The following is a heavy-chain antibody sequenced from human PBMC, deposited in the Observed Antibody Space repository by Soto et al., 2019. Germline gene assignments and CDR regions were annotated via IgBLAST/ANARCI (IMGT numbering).Heavy chain of an antibody. J-gene: IGHJ6*01. CDR3: SRFIMVGGWFDPNYYHGRDF. CDR1: GYTFSNYG. Sequence: QVQLVQSGAEVKKPGASVTVSCKTSGYTFSNYGINWVRQAPGQGLEWMGWISGYNGNTNYAPTVQGRVTMTTGTSTGTVYMELRRLKSDDTAIYYCSRFIMVGGWFDPNYYHGRDFWGQGTTVTVSS. D-gene: IGHD6-19*01. V-gene: IGHV1-18*01. CDR2: ISGYNGNT.